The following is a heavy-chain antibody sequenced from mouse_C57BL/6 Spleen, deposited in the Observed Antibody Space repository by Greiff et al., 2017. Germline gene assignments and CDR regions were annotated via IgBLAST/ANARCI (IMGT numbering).Heavy chain of an antibody. D-gene: IGHD5-1*01. CDR3: ARRSTLDY. J-gene: IGHJ2*01. V-gene: IGHV1-82*01. CDR1: GYAFSSSW. CDR2: IYPGDGDT. Sequence: QVQLQQSGPELVKPGASVKISCKASGYAFSSSWMNWVKQRPGKGLEWIGRIYPGDGDTNYNGKFKGKATLTADKSSSTAYMQLSSLTSEDSAVYFCARRSTLDYWGQGTTLTVSS.